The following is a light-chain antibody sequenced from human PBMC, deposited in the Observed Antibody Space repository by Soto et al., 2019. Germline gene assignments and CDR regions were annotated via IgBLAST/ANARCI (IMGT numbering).Light chain of an antibody. V-gene: IGKV1-5*03. CDR3: QQSYSTPPT. J-gene: IGKJ1*01. CDR1: QTISSW. Sequence: DIQMTQSPSTLSGSVGDRVTITCRASQTISSWLAWYQQKPGKAPKLLIYKASTLKSGVPSRFSGSGSGTEFTLTISSLQPDDFATYYGQQSYSTPPTFGQGTKVDIK. CDR2: KAS.